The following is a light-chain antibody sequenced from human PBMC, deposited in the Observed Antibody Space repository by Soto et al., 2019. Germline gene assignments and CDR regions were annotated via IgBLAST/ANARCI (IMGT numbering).Light chain of an antibody. CDR1: QSISNW. CDR2: GAS. Sequence: DIQMTQSPSTLSASVGDRVTITCRASQSISNWLAWYQQKPGKAPKLLIYGASSLESGVPSRFSGSGSGTEFTLTISSLQPDDFATYYCQQYNSYSLFFGQGTELEIK. V-gene: IGKV1-5*01. CDR3: QQYNSYSLF. J-gene: IGKJ2*01.